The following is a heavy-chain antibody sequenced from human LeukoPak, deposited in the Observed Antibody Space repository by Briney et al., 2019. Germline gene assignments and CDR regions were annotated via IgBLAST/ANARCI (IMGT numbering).Heavy chain of an antibody. V-gene: IGHV3-21*01. Sequence: GGSLRLSCAASGFTFSTYGMNWVRQAPGKGLEWVSSISSSSSYIYYADSVKGRSTISRDNAKNSLYLQMNSLRAEDTAVYYCARLAAAGNDYWGQGTLVTVSS. CDR1: GFTFSTYG. D-gene: IGHD6-13*01. CDR2: ISSSSSYI. CDR3: ARLAAAGNDY. J-gene: IGHJ4*02.